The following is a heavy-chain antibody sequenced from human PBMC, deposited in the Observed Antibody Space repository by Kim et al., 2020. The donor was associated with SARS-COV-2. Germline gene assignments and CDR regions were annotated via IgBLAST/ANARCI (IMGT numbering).Heavy chain of an antibody. CDR2: WNY. J-gene: IGHJ4*02. D-gene: IGHD3-22*01. CDR3: ARGLFYNS. Sequence: WNYDYAVSVKSRIIINADTSKNQFSLQLNSVTPEDTAVYYCARGLFYNSWGQGTLVTVSS. V-gene: IGHV6-1*01.